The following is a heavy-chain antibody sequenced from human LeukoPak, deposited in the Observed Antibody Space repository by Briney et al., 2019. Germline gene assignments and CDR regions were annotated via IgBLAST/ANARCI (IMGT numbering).Heavy chain of an antibody. Sequence: SETLSLTCTVSGGSISSYYWSWIRQPAGKGLEWIGRIYTSGSTNYNPSLKSRVTMSVDTSKNQFALKLSSVTAADTAVYYCARERGGVVVVIGSWFDPWGQGTLVTVSS. CDR3: ARERGGVVVVIGSWFDP. CDR1: GGSISSYY. CDR2: IYTSGST. J-gene: IGHJ5*02. D-gene: IGHD3-22*01. V-gene: IGHV4-4*07.